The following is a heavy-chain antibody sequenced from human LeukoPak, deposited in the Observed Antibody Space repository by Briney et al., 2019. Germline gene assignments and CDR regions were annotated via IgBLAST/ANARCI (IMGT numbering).Heavy chain of an antibody. J-gene: IGHJ4*02. CDR3: ASLYVVTTVVN. CDR1: GFIFSSYW. V-gene: IGHV3-20*04. Sequence: PGGSLRLSCAASGFIFSSYWMHWVRQAPGKGLEWVSGINWNGGSTGYADSVKGRFTISRDNAKNSLYLQMNSLRAEDTALYYCASLYVVTTVVNWGQGNLVTVSS. CDR2: INWNGGST. D-gene: IGHD4-23*01.